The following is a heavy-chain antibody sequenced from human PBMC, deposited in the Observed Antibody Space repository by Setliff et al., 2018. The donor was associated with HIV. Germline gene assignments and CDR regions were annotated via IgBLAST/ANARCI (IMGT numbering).Heavy chain of an antibody. Sequence: RASVKVSCKASGYSFINYGISWVRQAPGQGPEWMGRISAYTGHTDYAPRLLGRVTMTTDTSTSTAYMELRSLTSDDTAVYYCARARLQGIVTAVGPRDNCLDPWGQGTRVTVSS. CDR1: GYSFINYG. D-gene: IGHD1-26*01. V-gene: IGHV1-18*01. CDR2: ISAYTGHT. CDR3: ARARLQGIVTAVGPRDNCLDP. J-gene: IGHJ5*02.